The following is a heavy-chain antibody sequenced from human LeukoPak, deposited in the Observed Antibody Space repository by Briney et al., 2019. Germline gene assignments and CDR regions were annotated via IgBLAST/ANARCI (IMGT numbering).Heavy chain of an antibody. V-gene: IGHV3-53*01. CDR1: GFTVSSNY. J-gene: IGHJ3*02. Sequence: GGSLRLSCAASGFTVSSNYMSWVRQAPGKGLVWVSVIYSGGSTYYADSVKGRFTISRDNSKNTLYLQMNSLRAEDTAVYYCARDRMEATGAFGNWGQGTMVTVSS. CDR3: ARDRMEATGAFGN. CDR2: IYSGGST. D-gene: IGHD3-3*01.